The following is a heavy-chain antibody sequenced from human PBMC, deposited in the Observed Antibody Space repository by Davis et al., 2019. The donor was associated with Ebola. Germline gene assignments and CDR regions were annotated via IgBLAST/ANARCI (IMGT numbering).Heavy chain of an antibody. J-gene: IGHJ6*02. Sequence: KVSCKVSGYIFTSHWIAWVRQKPGEGLEWMGSIYSGDSGTRYSPSFQGQVTISADRSVTTAYLQWSSLKASDTAMYYCARGGNGGQRTFDSWGQGTTVTVPS. CDR1: GYIFTSHW. CDR3: ARGGNGGQRTFDS. V-gene: IGHV5-51*01. CDR2: IYSGDSGT. D-gene: IGHD3-9*01.